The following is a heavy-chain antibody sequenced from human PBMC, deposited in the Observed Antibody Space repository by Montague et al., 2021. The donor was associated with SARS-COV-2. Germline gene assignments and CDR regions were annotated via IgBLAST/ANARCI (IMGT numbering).Heavy chain of an antibody. CDR1: GFTFSTYA. V-gene: IGHV3-23*01. CDR2: ISGSGEKT. CDR3: TKGLDYIDDTGYSYFQY. J-gene: IGHJ4*02. D-gene: IGHD3-9*01. Sequence: SLRLSCAASGFTFSTYAMSWVRQAPGKGLERVSDISGSGEKTYYRDSVKGRFTISRDNSKNMVYLQTNSLRVEDTAVYYCTKGLDYIDDTGYSYFQYWGQGILVTVSS.